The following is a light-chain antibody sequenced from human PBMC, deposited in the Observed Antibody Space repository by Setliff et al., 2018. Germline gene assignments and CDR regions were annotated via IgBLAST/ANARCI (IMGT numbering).Light chain of an antibody. CDR2: AVS. CDR3: NAYTSGSTYV. Sequence: QSALTQPASVSGSPGQSITISRSGTSSDVGSYDLVSWYQQHPGKAPKLIIYAVSDRPSGVSNRFSGSKSGNTASLTISGLQTEDEADYYCNAYTSGSTYVFGTGTKVPS. J-gene: IGLJ1*01. V-gene: IGLV2-14*03. CDR1: SSDVGSYDL.